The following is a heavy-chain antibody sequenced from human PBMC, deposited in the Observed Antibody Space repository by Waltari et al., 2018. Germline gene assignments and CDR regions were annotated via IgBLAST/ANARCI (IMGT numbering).Heavy chain of an antibody. Sequence: VNLLGSGVGLIHRGGSLRLSCVGSGFPVTRTNMSWVRQVPGKGLEWASNIPLGTNANYAESVRGRFTISRDNSKDTLYLQMNSLRVEDTAVYFCARHVSGPTRAAFDVWGQGTMVTVSP. CDR2: IPLGTNA. D-gene: IGHD6-19*01. CDR1: GFPVTRTN. V-gene: IGHV3-53*01. J-gene: IGHJ3*01. CDR3: ARHVSGPTRAAFDV.